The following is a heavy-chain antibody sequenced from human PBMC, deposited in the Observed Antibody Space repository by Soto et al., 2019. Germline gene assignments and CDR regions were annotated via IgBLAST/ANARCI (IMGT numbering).Heavy chain of an antibody. CDR3: ARDPDIVVVTAANYYYYGMDV. J-gene: IGHJ6*02. CDR1: GYTFTSYG. CDR2: ISAYNGNT. Sequence: ASLKVCCKASGYTFTSYGIIWVRQAPGQGLEWMGWISAYNGNTNYAQKLQGRVTMTTDTSTSTAYMELRSLRSDDTAVYYCARDPDIVVVTAANYYYYGMDVCGQGTTVTVSS. D-gene: IGHD2-2*01. V-gene: IGHV1-18*01.